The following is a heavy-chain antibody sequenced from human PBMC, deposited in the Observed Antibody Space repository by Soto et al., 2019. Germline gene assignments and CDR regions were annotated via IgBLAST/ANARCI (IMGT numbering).Heavy chain of an antibody. Sequence: PGGSLRLSCAASGFTFSSYAMSWVRQAPGRGLEWVSVISGSGGSTYYADSVKGRFTISRDSSMNTLFLQMNSLRAEDTAVYYCAKELDSGRYYGMDVWGQGTTVTVSS. J-gene: IGHJ6*02. V-gene: IGHV3-23*01. CDR1: GFTFSSYA. CDR3: AKELDSGRYYGMDV. CDR2: ISGSGGST. D-gene: IGHD6-19*01.